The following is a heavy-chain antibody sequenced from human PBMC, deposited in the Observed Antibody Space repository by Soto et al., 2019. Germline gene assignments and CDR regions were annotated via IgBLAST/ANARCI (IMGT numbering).Heavy chain of an antibody. CDR3: ARVRFYYYYGMDV. D-gene: IGHD3-3*01. V-gene: IGHV4-34*01. CDR2: INHSGST. CDR1: GGSFSGYY. Sequence: PSETLSLTCAVSGGSFSGYYWSWIRQPPGKGLEWIGEINHSGSTNYNPSLKSRVTISVDTPKNQFSLKLSSVTASDTAVYYCARVRFYYYYGMDVWGQGTTVTVSS. J-gene: IGHJ6*02.